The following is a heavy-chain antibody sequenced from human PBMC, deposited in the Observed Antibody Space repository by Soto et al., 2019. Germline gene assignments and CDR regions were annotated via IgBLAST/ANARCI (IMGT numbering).Heavy chain of an antibody. Sequence: ASVKVSCKASGYTFTGYYMHWVRQAPGQGLEWMGWINPNSGGTNYAQKFQGRVTMTRDTSISTAYMELSRLRSDDTAVYYCARTSTGSYYGFYYYYGMDVWGQGTTVTGSS. CDR3: ARTSTGSYYGFYYYYGMDV. D-gene: IGHD1-26*01. CDR2: INPNSGGT. CDR1: GYTFTGYY. J-gene: IGHJ6*02. V-gene: IGHV1-2*02.